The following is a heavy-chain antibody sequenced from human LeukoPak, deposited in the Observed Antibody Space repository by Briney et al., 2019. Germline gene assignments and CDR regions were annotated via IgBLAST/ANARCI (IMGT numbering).Heavy chain of an antibody. CDR2: IYPGDSDT. Sequence: GESLKISCQGSGYSFTSYWIGWVRQMPGQGLEWMGIIYPGDSDTRYSPSFQGQVTISADKSISTAYLQWSSLKASDTAMYYCASVPYYYDSSGYYYYAFDIWGQGTMVTVSS. V-gene: IGHV5-51*01. D-gene: IGHD3-22*01. CDR3: ASVPYYYDSSGYYYYAFDI. J-gene: IGHJ3*02. CDR1: GYSFTSYW.